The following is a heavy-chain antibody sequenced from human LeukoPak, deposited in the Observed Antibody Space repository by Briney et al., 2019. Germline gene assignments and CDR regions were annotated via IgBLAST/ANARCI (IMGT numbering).Heavy chain of an antibody. CDR1: GDSVSSYSVV. J-gene: IGHJ5*02. D-gene: IGHD3-10*01. CDR3: ARDMDYYGSGNYYNSRWFDP. V-gene: IGHV6-1*01. CDR2: TYYRSKWYN. Sequence: SQTLSLTCAISGDSVSSYSVVWNWIRQSPSRGLEWLGRTYYRSKWYNDYAVSVKSRITINPETAKNQFSLQLNSVTPEDTAVYYCARDMDYYGSGNYYNSRWFDPWGQGTLVTVSS.